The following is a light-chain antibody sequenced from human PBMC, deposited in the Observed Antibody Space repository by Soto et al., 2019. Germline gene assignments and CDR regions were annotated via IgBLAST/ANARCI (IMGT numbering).Light chain of an antibody. Sequence: QSALTQPASVSGSPRQSITISCTGSSSDVGSYNLVSWYQQHPGKAPKLMIYEGSKRPSGVSNRFSGSKSGNTASLTISGLQAEDEAEYYCGSYAGGGSYVFGPGTKVT. V-gene: IGLV2-23*01. CDR2: EGS. CDR3: GSYAGGGSYV. CDR1: SSDVGSYNL. J-gene: IGLJ1*01.